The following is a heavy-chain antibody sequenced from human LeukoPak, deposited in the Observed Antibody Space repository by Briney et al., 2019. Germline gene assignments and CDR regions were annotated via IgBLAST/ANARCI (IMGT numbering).Heavy chain of an antibody. J-gene: IGHJ4*02. Sequence: GGSLRLSCAASGFTFSDYYMSWIRQAPGKGLEWVSYISSSGSTIYYADSVKGRFTISRDNAKNSLYLQMNSLRAEDTAVYYCAKIAAAGFFDYWGQGTLVTVSS. CDR3: AKIAAAGFFDY. D-gene: IGHD6-13*01. CDR1: GFTFSDYY. CDR2: ISSSGSTI. V-gene: IGHV3-11*04.